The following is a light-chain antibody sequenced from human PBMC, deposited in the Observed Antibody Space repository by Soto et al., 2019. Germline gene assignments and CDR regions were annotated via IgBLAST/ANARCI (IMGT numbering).Light chain of an antibody. V-gene: IGKV3-11*01. CDR1: QTFNNY. J-gene: IGKJ5*01. CDR2: HTS. CDR3: QQHTNWPPIT. Sequence: VLTQSPATLSLSPGERATLSCRASQTFNNYLAWYQQKPGQAPRLIIYHTSNRATGIPARFSGSGSGTDIPLTISSLAPEDFAIYYCQQHTNWPPITFGQGTRLEIK.